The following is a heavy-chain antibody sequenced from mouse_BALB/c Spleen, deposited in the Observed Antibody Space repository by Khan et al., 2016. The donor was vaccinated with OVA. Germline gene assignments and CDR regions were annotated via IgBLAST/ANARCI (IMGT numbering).Heavy chain of an antibody. Sequence: VQLQESGPGLVAPSQSLSITCTISGFSLTNYGIHWVRQPPGKGLEWLVVIWSDGSTTYNSALKSRLSISKDNSKSQVFLKMNSLQTDDTAMYYCATQPYYHYYIMDYWGQGTSVTVSS. CDR2: IWSDGST. V-gene: IGHV2-6-1*01. CDR3: ATQPYYHYYIMDY. CDR1: GFSLTNYG. D-gene: IGHD2-10*01. J-gene: IGHJ4*01.